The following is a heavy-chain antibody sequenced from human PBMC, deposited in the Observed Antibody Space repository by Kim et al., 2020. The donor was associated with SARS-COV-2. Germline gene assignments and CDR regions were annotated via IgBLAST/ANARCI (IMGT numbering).Heavy chain of an antibody. CDR1: GFTFSSYA. Sequence: GGSLRLSCAASGFTFSSYAMSWVRQAPGKGLEWVSAFRGSGGNTYYADSVKGRFTISRDNSKNMLFLQMNSLRDEDTAVYYCAKRYGTYGGHFDSWGQGMLVTVSS. CDR2: FRGSGGNT. D-gene: IGHD3-16*01. J-gene: IGHJ4*02. V-gene: IGHV3-23*01. CDR3: AKRYGTYGGHFDS.